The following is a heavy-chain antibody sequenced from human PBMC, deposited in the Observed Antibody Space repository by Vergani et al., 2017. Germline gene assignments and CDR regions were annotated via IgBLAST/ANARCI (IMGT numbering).Heavy chain of an antibody. CDR2: ISSSGSTI. J-gene: IGHJ6*02. CDR3: ARDELDYDFWSGYLIPYYYYGMDV. CDR1: GFTFSDYY. Sequence: QVQLVESGGGLVKPGGSLRLSCAASGFTFSDYYMSWIRQAPGKGLEWVSYISSSGSTIYYADSVKGRFTISRDNAKNSLYLQMNSLRAEDTAVYYCARDELDYDFWSGYLIPYYYYGMDVWGQGP. V-gene: IGHV3-11*01. D-gene: IGHD3-3*01.